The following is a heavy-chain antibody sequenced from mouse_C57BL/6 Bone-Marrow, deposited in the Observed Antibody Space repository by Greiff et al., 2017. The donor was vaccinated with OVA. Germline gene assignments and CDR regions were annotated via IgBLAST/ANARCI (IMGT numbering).Heavy chain of an antibody. CDR3: ARDYYGTNPGYFDY. CDR2: IYPGDGDT. V-gene: IGHV1-80*01. CDR1: GYAFSSYW. D-gene: IGHD1-1*01. Sequence: VQLQESGAELVKPGASVKISCKASGYAFSSYWMNWVKQRPGKGLEWIGQIYPGDGDTNYNGKFKGKATLTADKSSSTAYMQLSSLTSEDSAVYFCARDYYGTNPGYFDYWGQGTTLTVSS. J-gene: IGHJ2*01.